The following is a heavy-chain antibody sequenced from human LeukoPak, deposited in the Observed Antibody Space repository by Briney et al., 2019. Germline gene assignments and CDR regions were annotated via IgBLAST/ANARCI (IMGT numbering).Heavy chain of an antibody. CDR1: GFTFSSYS. Sequence: GGSLRLSCAASGFTFSSYSMNWVRQAPGKGLEWVSSISSSSSYIYYADSVKGRFTISRDNAKNSLYLQMNSLRSDDTAVYYCARGMAAEEEEIDYWGQGTLVTVSS. CDR2: ISSSSSYI. J-gene: IGHJ4*02. V-gene: IGHV3-21*04. D-gene: IGHD6-13*01. CDR3: ARGMAAEEEEIDY.